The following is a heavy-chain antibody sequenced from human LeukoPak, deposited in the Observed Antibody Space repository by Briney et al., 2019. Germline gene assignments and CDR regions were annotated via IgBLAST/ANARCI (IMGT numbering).Heavy chain of an antibody. Sequence: GGSLRLSCAASGFTFSSYWMHWVRQAPGKGLEWVSSISSSSNYIYYADSVRGRFTISRDNAKNSLSLQMNSLRVEDTAVYYCARDLDGDYGWHFDLWGRGTLVTVSS. CDR1: GFTFSSYW. J-gene: IGHJ2*01. D-gene: IGHD4-17*01. CDR2: ISSSSNYI. CDR3: ARDLDGDYGWHFDL. V-gene: IGHV3-21*04.